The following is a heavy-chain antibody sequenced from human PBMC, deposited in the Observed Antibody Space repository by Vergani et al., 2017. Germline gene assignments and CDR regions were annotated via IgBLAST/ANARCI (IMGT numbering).Heavy chain of an antibody. CDR1: GYSFTSYW. CDR3: ARHYGSMAARHVDY. D-gene: IGHD6-6*01. V-gene: IGHV5-51*01. Sequence: EVHLVLSGAEVKKPGESLKISCNGSGYSFTSYWIGCVRQMPGKGLEWMGIIYPGHSDTRYSPSFQGQVTISADKSISTAYLQWSSLKASDTAMYYCARHYGSMAARHVDYWGQGTLVTVSS. J-gene: IGHJ4*02. CDR2: IYPGHSDT.